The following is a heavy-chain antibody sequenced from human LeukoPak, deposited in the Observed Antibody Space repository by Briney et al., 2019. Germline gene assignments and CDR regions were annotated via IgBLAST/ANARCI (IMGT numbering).Heavy chain of an antibody. J-gene: IGHJ4*02. CDR1: GFTFSSYA. CDR2: ISTSGSTI. CDR3: ATSRGSWPDYFDY. Sequence: GGSLRLSCAASGFTFSSYAMSWVRQAPGKGLDWVSHISTSGSTIYYADSVKGRFTISRDNAKNSLYLQMNSLRAEDTAVYYCATSRGSWPDYFDYWGQGTLVTVSS. D-gene: IGHD6-13*01. V-gene: IGHV3-48*03.